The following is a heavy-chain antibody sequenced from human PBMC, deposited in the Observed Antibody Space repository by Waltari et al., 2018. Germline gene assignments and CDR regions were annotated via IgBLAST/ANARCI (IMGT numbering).Heavy chain of an antibody. CDR2: ISRSTSTI. Sequence: EVQLVESGGGLVQPGGSLRLSCAASGFTFSSYSMNWVRQAPGKGLECVSYISRSTSTIYYADSVKGRFTISRDNAKNSLSLHMNSLRAEDTAVYYCARGRDGYSEDAFDIWGQGTMVTVSS. V-gene: IGHV3-48*01. D-gene: IGHD5-18*01. CDR3: ARGRDGYSEDAFDI. CDR1: GFTFSSYS. J-gene: IGHJ3*02.